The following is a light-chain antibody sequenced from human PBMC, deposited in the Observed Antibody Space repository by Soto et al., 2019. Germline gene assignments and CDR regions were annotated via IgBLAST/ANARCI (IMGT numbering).Light chain of an antibody. CDR3: CSYAGNSIWV. Sequence: QSVLTQPASVSGSPGQSITISCTGTISDVGSYNLVSWYQQYPGKAPKLMIYEVTKRPSGVSNRFSGSKSAAYTAFLTVSGLQAEDEADYYCCSYAGNSIWVFGGGTKVTVL. J-gene: IGLJ3*02. V-gene: IGLV2-23*02. CDR2: EVT. CDR1: ISDVGSYNL.